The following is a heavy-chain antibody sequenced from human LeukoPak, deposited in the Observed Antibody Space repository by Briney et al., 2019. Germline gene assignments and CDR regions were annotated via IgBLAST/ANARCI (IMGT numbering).Heavy chain of an antibody. D-gene: IGHD3-3*01. CDR3: ARAGVAHPYYYYYYMDV. J-gene: IGHJ6*03. CDR1: GGSISSYY. V-gene: IGHV4-59*01. CDR2: IYYSGST. Sequence: SEILSLTCTVSGGSISSYYWSWIRQPPGKGLEWIGYIYYSGSTNYNPSLKSRVTISVDTSKNQFSLKLSSVTAADTAVYYCARAGVAHPYYYYYYMDVWGKGTTVTVSS.